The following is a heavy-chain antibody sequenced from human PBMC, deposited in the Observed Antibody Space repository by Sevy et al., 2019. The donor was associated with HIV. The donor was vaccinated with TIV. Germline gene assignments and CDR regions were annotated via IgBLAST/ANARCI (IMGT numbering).Heavy chain of an antibody. CDR1: GGSFSGYY. Sequence: SETLSLTCAVYGGSFSGYYWSWIRQPPGKGLEWIGEINHSGSTNYNPSLKSRVTKSVDTSKNQFSLKLSSVTAADTAVYYCARGLLYDSSGYYSKPLYYFDYWGQGTLVTVSS. D-gene: IGHD3-22*01. CDR2: INHSGST. CDR3: ARGLLYDSSGYYSKPLYYFDY. J-gene: IGHJ4*02. V-gene: IGHV4-34*01.